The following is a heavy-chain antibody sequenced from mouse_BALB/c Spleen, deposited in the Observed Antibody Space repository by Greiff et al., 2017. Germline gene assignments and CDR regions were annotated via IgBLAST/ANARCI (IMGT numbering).Heavy chain of an antibody. CDR3: ARGYDVFAY. CDR1: GYSITSDYA. CDR2: ISYSGST. J-gene: IGHJ3*01. Sequence: EVQLQESGPGLVKPSQSLSLTCTVTGYSITSDYAWNWIRQFPGNKLEWMGYISYSGSTSYNPSLKSRISITRDTSKNQFFLQLNSVTTEDTATYYCARGYDVFAYWGQGTLVTVSA. D-gene: IGHD2-2*01. V-gene: IGHV3-2*02.